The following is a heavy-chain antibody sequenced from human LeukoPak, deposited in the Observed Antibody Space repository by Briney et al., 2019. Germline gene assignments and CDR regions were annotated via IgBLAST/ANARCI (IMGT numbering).Heavy chain of an antibody. J-gene: IGHJ1*01. CDR2: IRYDGSNK. V-gene: IGHV3-30*02. CDR3: AKDPLSLGSPTAVPFQH. Sequence: GSRRLSCAASGFTFSSYGMHWVRQAPGKGLEGVAFIRYDGSNKYYADSVKGRFTISRDNSKNTLYLQMHSLRAEDTAVYYCAKDPLSLGSPTAVPFQHWGQGTPVTVSS. D-gene: IGHD2/OR15-2a*01. CDR1: GFTFSSYG.